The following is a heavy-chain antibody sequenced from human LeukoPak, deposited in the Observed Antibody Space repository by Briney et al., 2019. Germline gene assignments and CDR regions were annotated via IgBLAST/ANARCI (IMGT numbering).Heavy chain of an antibody. J-gene: IGHJ3*02. CDR2: IYHSGST. CDR3: ARLQVPIAAAGTHMYAFDI. Sequence: SETLSLTCAVYGGSFSGYYWSWIRQPPGKGLEWIGEIYHSGSTNYNPSLKSRVTISVDKSKNQFSLKLSSVTAADTAVYYCARLQVPIAAAGTHMYAFDIWGQGTMVTVSS. V-gene: IGHV4-34*01. CDR1: GGSFSGYY. D-gene: IGHD6-13*01.